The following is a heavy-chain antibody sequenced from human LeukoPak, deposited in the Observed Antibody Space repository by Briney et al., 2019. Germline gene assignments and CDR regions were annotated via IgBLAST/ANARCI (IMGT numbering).Heavy chain of an antibody. D-gene: IGHD3-10*01. CDR1: GFTFSTYS. CDR3: ATDLLGGVGDAFHI. Sequence: PGGSLRLSCAASGFTFSTYSMDWVRQAPGKGLEWVSSISSRSSHISYADSVKGRFTISRDNAKNSLYLQMNSLRAEDTAVHYCATDLLGGVGDAFHIWGQGTMVTVSS. V-gene: IGHV3-21*01. J-gene: IGHJ3*02. CDR2: ISSRSSHI.